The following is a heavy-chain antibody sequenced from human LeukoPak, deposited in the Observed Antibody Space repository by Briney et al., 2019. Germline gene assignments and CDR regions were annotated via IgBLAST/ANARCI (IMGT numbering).Heavy chain of an antibody. Sequence: PSETLSLTCAVYGGSFSGYYWSWVRQAPGKGLEWVSAISGSGGSTYYADSVKGRFTISRDNSKNTLYLQMNSLRAEDTAVYYCAKDRGGWPYSSFDYWGQGTLVTVSS. CDR3: AKDRGGWPYSSFDY. J-gene: IGHJ4*02. CDR1: GGSFSGYY. CDR2: ISGSGGST. V-gene: IGHV3-23*01. D-gene: IGHD6-19*01.